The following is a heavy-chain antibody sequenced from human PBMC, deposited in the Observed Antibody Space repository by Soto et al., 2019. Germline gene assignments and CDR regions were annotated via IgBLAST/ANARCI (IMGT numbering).Heavy chain of an antibody. D-gene: IGHD6-19*01. Sequence: QVQLVQSGAEVKKPGASVKVSCKASGYTFTSYAMHWVRQAPGQRLEWMGWINAGNGNTKYSQKFQGRVTITRDTSASTAYMALSSLRSEDTAVYYCAGVVGIAVDDYWGQGTLVNVSS. J-gene: IGHJ4*02. V-gene: IGHV1-3*01. CDR2: INAGNGNT. CDR1: GYTFTSYA. CDR3: AGVVGIAVDDY.